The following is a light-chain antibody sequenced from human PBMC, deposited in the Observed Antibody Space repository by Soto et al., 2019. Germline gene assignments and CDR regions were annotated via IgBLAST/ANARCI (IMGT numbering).Light chain of an antibody. CDR2: GAS. J-gene: IGKJ4*01. Sequence: TLSVPKRGRAPRSGRASQTVSSNLAGYQQKPGQAPRLLIYGASTRATGIPARFSGSGSGTEFTLSISSLQSEDFAVYYCQQYTNWPLTFGGG. CDR3: QQYTNWPLT. V-gene: IGKV3-15*01. CDR1: QTVSSN.